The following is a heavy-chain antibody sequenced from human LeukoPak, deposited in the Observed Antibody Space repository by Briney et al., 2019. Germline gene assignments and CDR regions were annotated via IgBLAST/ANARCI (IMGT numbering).Heavy chain of an antibody. CDR3: ARNRLQLWERFDAFDI. CDR1: GFTFSSYV. J-gene: IGHJ3*02. Sequence: GGSLRLSCATSGFTFSSYVMNWVRQAPGKGLEWVSSISSTSSYIYYADSVKGRFTISRDNAKNSLYVQMNSLRAEDTAVYYCARNRLQLWERFDAFDIWGQGTMVTVSS. D-gene: IGHD5-18*01. CDR2: ISSTSSYI. V-gene: IGHV3-21*01.